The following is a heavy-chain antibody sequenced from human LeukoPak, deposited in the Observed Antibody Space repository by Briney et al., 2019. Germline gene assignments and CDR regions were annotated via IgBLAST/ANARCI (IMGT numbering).Heavy chain of an antibody. CDR2: IYTSGST. CDR3: ARGEYSSSHDAFDI. V-gene: IGHV4-61*02. J-gene: IGHJ3*02. Sequence: PSQTLSLTCTVSGGSISSGSYYWSWIRQPAGKGLEWIGRIYTSGSTNYNPSLKSRVTISVDTSKNQFSLKLSSVTAADTAVYYCARGEYSSSHDAFDIWGQGTMVTVSS. CDR1: GGSISSGSYY. D-gene: IGHD6-6*01.